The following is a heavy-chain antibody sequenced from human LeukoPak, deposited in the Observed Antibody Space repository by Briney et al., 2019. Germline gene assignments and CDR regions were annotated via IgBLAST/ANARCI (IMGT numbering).Heavy chain of an antibody. CDR1: GFTFSSYA. CDR3: AKSQDGGRLFHFDY. J-gene: IGHJ4*02. CDR2: ISGSGGST. D-gene: IGHD1-26*01. V-gene: IGHV3-23*01. Sequence: GDSLRLSCADSGFTFSSYAMSWVRQAQGKGLEWVSVISGSGGSTYSADSVKGRFTISRDNSKNTLYLQMNSLRAEDTAVYFCAKSQDGGRLFHFDYWGQGTLVTVSS.